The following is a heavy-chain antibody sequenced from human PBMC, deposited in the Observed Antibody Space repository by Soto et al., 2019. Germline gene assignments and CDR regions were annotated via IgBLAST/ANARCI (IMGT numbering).Heavy chain of an antibody. CDR2: IYSTGTT. D-gene: IGHD6-13*01. Sequence: PSETLSLTCKVSGTPVRHFYWSWIRQSAGKGLEWIGRIYSTGTTNFNPSLKSRLTMSMDMSKNQVSLNLTSVTAADTAVYYCVRDRADFSSTYYHYFSVWGRGTLVTVS. CDR1: GTPVRHFY. CDR3: VRDRADFSSTYYHYFSV. V-gene: IGHV4-4*07. J-gene: IGHJ2*01.